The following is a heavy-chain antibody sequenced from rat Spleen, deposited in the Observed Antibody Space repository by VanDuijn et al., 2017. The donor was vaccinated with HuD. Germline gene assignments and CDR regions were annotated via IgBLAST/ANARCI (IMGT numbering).Heavy chain of an antibody. CDR1: GFTFSNCG. CDR2: ISPSGGTT. CDR3: ARHGGDYGSYFDY. D-gene: IGHD1-3*01. V-gene: IGHV5-19*01. J-gene: IGHJ2*01. Sequence: EVQLVESGGGLVQPGRSLKVSCAASGFTFSNCGMHWIRQAPTKGLEWVAAISPSGGTTWYRDSVKGRFTISRDNAKSTLYLQMDSLRSEDTATYYCARHGGDYGSYFDYWGQGVMVTVSS.